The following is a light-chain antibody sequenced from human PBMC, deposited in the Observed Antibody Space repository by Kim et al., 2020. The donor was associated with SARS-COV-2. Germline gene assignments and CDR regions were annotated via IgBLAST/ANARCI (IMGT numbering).Light chain of an antibody. J-gene: IGKJ1*01. CDR2: GAS. Sequence: VSPGERVTLPCRASQSVSSNLAWYRQKPGQAPRLLIYGASTRATGIPARFSGSGSVTEFTLTISSLQSEDFAVYYCQQYFNWPRTFGQGTKVDIK. V-gene: IGKV3-15*01. CDR1: QSVSSN. CDR3: QQYFNWPRT.